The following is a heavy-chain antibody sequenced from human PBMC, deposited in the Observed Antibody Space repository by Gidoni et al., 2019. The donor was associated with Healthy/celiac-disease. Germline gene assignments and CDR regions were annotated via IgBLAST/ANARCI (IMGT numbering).Heavy chain of an antibody. V-gene: IGHV3-21*01. Sequence: EVQLVESGGGLVKPGGSLRLSCAASGFTFSSYSMNWVRQAPGKGLEWVSSISSSSSYIYYADSVKGRFTISRDNAKNSLYLQMNSLRAEDTAVYYCARGRGVVVPAAEDYWGQGTLVTVSS. CDR3: ARGRGVVVPAAEDY. CDR1: GFTFSSYS. CDR2: ISSSSSYI. J-gene: IGHJ4*02. D-gene: IGHD2-2*01.